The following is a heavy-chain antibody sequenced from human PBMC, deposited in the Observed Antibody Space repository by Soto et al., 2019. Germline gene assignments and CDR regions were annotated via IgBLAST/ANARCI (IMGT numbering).Heavy chain of an antibody. V-gene: IGHV4-39*01. CDR2: IYYSGST. CDR1: GGSISSSSYN. CDR3: ARHTPAISISDH. J-gene: IGHJ4*02. Sequence: QLQLQESGPGLVKPSETLSLTCTVSGGSISSSSYNWGWIRQPPGKGLEWIGSIYYSGSTYYNPSLKSRVTISVDTSKNQFSLMLSSVTAADTAVYYCARHTPAISISDHWGQGTLVTVSS. D-gene: IGHD2-15*01.